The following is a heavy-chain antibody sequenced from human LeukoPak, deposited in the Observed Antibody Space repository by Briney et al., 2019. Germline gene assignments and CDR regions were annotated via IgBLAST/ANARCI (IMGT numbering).Heavy chain of an antibody. CDR2: LFFNGGT. V-gene: IGHV4-39*01. Sequence: SETLSLTCVVSGGTITSSSVYWGWIRQPPGKGLEWLGSLFFNGGTYYNPSFEPRVTMSVDTSKNQFSLRLRSATAADTAMYYCARHPRGYSGPTWLDPWGQGILVTVSS. J-gene: IGHJ5*02. CDR1: GGTITSSSVY. D-gene: IGHD5-12*01. CDR3: ARHPRGYSGPTWLDP.